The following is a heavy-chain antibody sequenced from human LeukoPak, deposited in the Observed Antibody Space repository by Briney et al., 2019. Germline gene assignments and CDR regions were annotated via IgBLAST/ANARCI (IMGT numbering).Heavy chain of an antibody. J-gene: IGHJ4*02. CDR1: GGSISSYY. V-gene: IGHV4-4*09. Sequence: SETLSLTCTVSGGSISSYYWSWIRQPPGKGLEWIGYIYTSGSTNYNPSLKSRVTISGDTAKNQFSLKLSSVTAADTAVYYCARRREDYFDYWGQGTLVTVSS. CDR3: ARRREDYFDY. CDR2: IYTSGST.